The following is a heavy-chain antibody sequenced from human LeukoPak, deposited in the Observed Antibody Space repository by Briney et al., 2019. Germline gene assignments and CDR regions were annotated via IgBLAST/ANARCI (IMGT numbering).Heavy chain of an antibody. CDR3: ARARIGYADFWSGYSLYYYYYMDV. Sequence: ASVKVSCKASGYTFTSYYMHWVRQAPGQGLEWMGWISAYNGNTNYAQKLQGRVTMTTDTSTSTAYMELRSLRSDDTAVYYCARARIGYADFWSGYSLYYYYYMDVWGKGTTVTVSS. CDR1: GYTFTSYY. CDR2: ISAYNGNT. D-gene: IGHD3-3*01. J-gene: IGHJ6*03. V-gene: IGHV1-18*04.